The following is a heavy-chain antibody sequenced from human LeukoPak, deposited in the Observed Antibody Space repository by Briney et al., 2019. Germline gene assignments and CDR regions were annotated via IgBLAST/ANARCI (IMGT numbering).Heavy chain of an antibody. CDR1: GFTVSSNY. Sequence: GGSLRLSCAASGFTVSSNYMTWVRQAPGKGLEWVSFISSSGGSTYYADSVKGRFTISRDNSKNTLYLQMNSLRAGDTAVYYCAKDAQYYYGSGTYFDYWGQGTLVTVSS. V-gene: IGHV3-23*01. CDR3: AKDAQYYYGSGTYFDY. J-gene: IGHJ4*02. CDR2: ISSSGGST. D-gene: IGHD3-10*01.